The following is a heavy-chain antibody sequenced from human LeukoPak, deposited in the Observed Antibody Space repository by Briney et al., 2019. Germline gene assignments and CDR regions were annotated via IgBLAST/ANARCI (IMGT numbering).Heavy chain of an antibody. CDR3: ARRPPRIVGVPLGNAFDI. CDR1: GGSFSGYY. J-gene: IGHJ3*02. CDR2: INHSGST. V-gene: IGHV4-34*01. D-gene: IGHD1-26*01. Sequence: SETLSLTCAVYGGSFSGYYWSWIRQPPGKGLEWIGEINHSGSTNYNPSLKSRVTISVDTSKNQFSLKLSSVTAADTAVYYCARRPPRIVGVPLGNAFDIWGQGTMVTVSS.